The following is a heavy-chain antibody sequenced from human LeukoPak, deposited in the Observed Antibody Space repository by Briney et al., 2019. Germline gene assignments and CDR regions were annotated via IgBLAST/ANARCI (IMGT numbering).Heavy chain of an antibody. J-gene: IGHJ4*02. CDR2: IKQDGSEK. CDR1: GFTFSSYW. CDR3: ARVVEYDSRDY. Sequence: GGSLRLSCAASGFTFSSYWMSWVRQAPGKGLEWVANIKQDGSEKYYVDSVKGRFTISRDNAKNSLYLQMNSLRSEDTAVYYCARVVEYDSRDYWGQGTLVTVSS. V-gene: IGHV3-7*01. D-gene: IGHD3-22*01.